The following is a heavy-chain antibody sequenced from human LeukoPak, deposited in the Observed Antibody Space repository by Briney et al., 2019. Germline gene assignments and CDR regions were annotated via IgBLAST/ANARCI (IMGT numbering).Heavy chain of an antibody. CDR1: GGSISSYY. J-gene: IGHJ6*03. CDR3: ARSPACSSTSCYGQYYYYYYMDV. CDR2: IYYSGST. D-gene: IGHD2-2*01. V-gene: IGHV4-59*01. Sequence: SETLSLTCTVSGGSISSYYWSWIRQPPGKGLEWSGYIYYSGSTNYNPSLKSRVTISVDTSKNQFSLKLSSVTAADTAVYYCARSPACSSTSCYGQYYYYYYMDVWGKGTTVTVSS.